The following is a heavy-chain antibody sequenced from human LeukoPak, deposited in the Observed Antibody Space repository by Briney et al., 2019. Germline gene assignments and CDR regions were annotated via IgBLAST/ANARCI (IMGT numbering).Heavy chain of an antibody. V-gene: IGHV3-21*01. D-gene: IGHD3-22*01. Sequence: PGGSLRLSCAASGFTFSCYSMNWVRQAPGKGLEWVSSITSSSSYIYYADSVKGRFTISRDNAKNSLYLQMNSLRAEDTAVYYCARDRPATMIVVAAFDYWGQGTLVTVSS. CDR3: ARDRPATMIVVAAFDY. CDR2: ITSSSSYI. CDR1: GFTFSCYS. J-gene: IGHJ4*02.